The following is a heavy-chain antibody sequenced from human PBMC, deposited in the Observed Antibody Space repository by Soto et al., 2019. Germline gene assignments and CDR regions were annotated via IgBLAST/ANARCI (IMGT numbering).Heavy chain of an antibody. J-gene: IGHJ6*02. V-gene: IGHV3-30*18. CDR2: ISYDGSDK. CDR3: AKDHTCARAKIHYDYGSDV. CDR1: GFTFSTYG. Sequence: QVHLVASGGGVVQPGRSLRLSCAASGFTFSTYGMHWVRQAPGKGLEWVALISYDGSDKYYADSVKGRFTISRDNSKNPLYLQINSLTPDDTPSYSCAKDHTCARAKIHYDYGSDVWGQGTTVTVSS.